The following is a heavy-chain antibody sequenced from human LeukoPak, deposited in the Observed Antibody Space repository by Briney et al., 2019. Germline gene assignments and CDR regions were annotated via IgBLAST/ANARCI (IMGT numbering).Heavy chain of an antibody. Sequence: SETLSLTCTVSGGSISSSSYYWGWIRQPPGKGLEWIGSIYYSGSTYYNPSLKSRVTISVDTSKNQFSLKLSSVTAADTAVYYCARHDYIRGSLDYWGQGTLVTVSS. V-gene: IGHV4-39*01. CDR1: GGSISSSSYY. D-gene: IGHD4/OR15-4a*01. CDR3: ARHDYIRGSLDY. J-gene: IGHJ4*02. CDR2: IYYSGST.